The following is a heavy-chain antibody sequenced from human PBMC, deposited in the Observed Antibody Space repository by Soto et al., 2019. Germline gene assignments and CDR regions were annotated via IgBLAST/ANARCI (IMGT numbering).Heavy chain of an antibody. Sequence: SETLSLTCTVSGGSISSYYWSWIRQPPGKGLEWIGYIYYSGSTNYHPSLKSRVTISVDTSKNQFSLKLSSVTSADTAVYYCARRVDYLPLEGHHYYGIDVWGQGTIVTVS. V-gene: IGHV4-59*08. D-gene: IGHD3-3*01. CDR3: ARRVDYLPLEGHHYYGIDV. J-gene: IGHJ6*02. CDR1: GGSISSYY. CDR2: IYYSGST.